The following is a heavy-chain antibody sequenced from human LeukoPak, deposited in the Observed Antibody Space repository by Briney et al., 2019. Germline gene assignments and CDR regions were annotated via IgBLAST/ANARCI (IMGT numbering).Heavy chain of an antibody. CDR1: GGSFSGYY. J-gene: IGHJ4*02. CDR3: ARVPTSLAFDY. D-gene: IGHD4-11*01. CDR2: INHSGST. V-gene: IGHV4-34*01. Sequence: PSETLSLTCAVYGGSFSGYYWSWIRQPPGKGLEWIGEINHSGSTNYNPSLKSRVTISVDTSMNQFSLKLSSVTAADTAVYYCARVPTSLAFDYWGQGTLVTVSS.